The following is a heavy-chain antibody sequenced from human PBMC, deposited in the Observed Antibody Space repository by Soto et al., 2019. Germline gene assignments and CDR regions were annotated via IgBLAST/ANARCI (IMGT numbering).Heavy chain of an antibody. V-gene: IGHV1-3*01. CDR3: ARYNTMVRGAGGTYYYYGMDV. Sequence: ASVKVSCKASGYTFTIYAMHWVRQAPGQRLEWMGWINAGNGNTKYSQKFQGRVTITRDTSASTAYMELSSLRSEDTAVYYCARYNTMVRGAGGTYYYYGMDVWGQGTTVTVSS. D-gene: IGHD3-10*01. CDR1: GYTFTIYA. J-gene: IGHJ6*02. CDR2: INAGNGNT.